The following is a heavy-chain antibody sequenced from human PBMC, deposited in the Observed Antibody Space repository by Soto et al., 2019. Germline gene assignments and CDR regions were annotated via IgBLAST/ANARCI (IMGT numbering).Heavy chain of an antibody. CDR3: ARAPSYGYRVHSFDY. V-gene: IGHV4-4*02. Sequence: SETLSLTCAVSGGSISSSYWWSCVRQPPGKGLEWIGEIYHSGSTNYNPSLKSRATISVDKSKNQFSLKLSSVTAADTAVYYCARAPSYGYRVHSFDYWGQGTLVTVSS. CDR2: IYHSGST. CDR1: GGSISSSYW. J-gene: IGHJ4*02. D-gene: IGHD5-18*01.